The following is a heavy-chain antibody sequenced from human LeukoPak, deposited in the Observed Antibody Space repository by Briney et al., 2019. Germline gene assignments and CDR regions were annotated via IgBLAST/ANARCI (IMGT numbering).Heavy chain of an antibody. CDR3: AKDGVGLRWLQESPFYYFDY. J-gene: IGHJ4*02. Sequence: HPGGSLRLSCAASGFTFSSYAMSWVRQAPGKGLEWVSAISGSGGSTYYADSVKGRFTISRDNSKNTLYLQMNSLRAEDTAVYYCAKDGVGLRWLQESPFYYFDYWGQGTLVTVSS. CDR2: ISGSGGST. V-gene: IGHV3-23*01. D-gene: IGHD5-24*01. CDR1: GFTFSSYA.